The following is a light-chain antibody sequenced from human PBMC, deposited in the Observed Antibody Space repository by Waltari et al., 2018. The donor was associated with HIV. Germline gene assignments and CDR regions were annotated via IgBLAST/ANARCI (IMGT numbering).Light chain of an antibody. J-gene: IGLJ3*02. CDR2: RNN. Sequence: QAGLTQPPSVSKDLRQTATLTCTGNSDNVGNQGAAWLQQHQGHPPKLLSYRNNDRPSGISDRFSASRSGNTASLTITGLQPEDEADYYCSAWATSLNAWVFGGGTKLTVL. CDR3: SAWATSLNAWV. CDR1: SDNVGNQG. V-gene: IGLV10-54*04.